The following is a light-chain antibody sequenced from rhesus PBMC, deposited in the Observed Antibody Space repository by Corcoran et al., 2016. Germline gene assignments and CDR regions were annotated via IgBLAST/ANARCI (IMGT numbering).Light chain of an antibody. CDR2: RTS. Sequence: DIQMTQSPSSLSASVGDRVTITCRASQGISNWLAWYQQKPGKAPKLLIHRTSSLGAGAPSRVSGSGSGSYFTLTLRSLQPEDIATYYCQQYATSPVTFGGGTKVDLK. CDR1: QGISNW. J-gene: IGKJ4*01. CDR3: QQYATSPVT. V-gene: IGKV1-69*01.